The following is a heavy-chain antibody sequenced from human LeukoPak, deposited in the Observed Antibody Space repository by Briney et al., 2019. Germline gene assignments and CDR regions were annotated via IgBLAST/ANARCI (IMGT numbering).Heavy chain of an antibody. D-gene: IGHD6-6*01. V-gene: IGHV3-30*02. J-gene: IGHJ4*02. Sequence: GGSLRLSCAASGFTFSSYGMHWVRQAPGKGLEWVAFIRYDGSNKYYADSVKGRFTISRDNSKNTLYLQMNSLRAEDTAVYYCAKKIDEYSSSGGFDYWGQGTLSPSPQ. CDR2: IRYDGSNK. CDR3: AKKIDEYSSSGGFDY. CDR1: GFTFSSYG.